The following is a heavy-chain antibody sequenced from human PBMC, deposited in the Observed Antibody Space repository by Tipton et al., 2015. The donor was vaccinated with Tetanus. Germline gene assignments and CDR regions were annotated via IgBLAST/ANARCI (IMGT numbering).Heavy chain of an antibody. CDR3: ARGGPPYCSGGSCFPSWFDP. CDR2: IIPIFGTA. J-gene: IGHJ5*02. CDR1: GGTFSSYA. Sequence: QVQLVQSGAEVKKPGSSVKVSCKASGGTFSSYAISWVRQAPGQGLEWMGGIIPIFGTANYAQKFQGRVTITADESTSTAYMELSSLRSEDTAVYYCARGGPPYCSGGSCFPSWFDPWGQGTLVTVSS. D-gene: IGHD2-15*01. V-gene: IGHV1-69*12.